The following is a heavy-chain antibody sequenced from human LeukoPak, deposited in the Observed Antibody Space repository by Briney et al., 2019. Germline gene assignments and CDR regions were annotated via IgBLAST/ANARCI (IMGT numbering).Heavy chain of an antibody. CDR1: GGSISSSSYY. CDR3: ARHTPGNSNYHLSSFDP. V-gene: IGHV4-39*01. Sequence: SETLSLTCTVSGGSISSSSYYWGWIRQPPGKGLEWIGSTYYSGSTYYNPSLKSRVTISVDTSKNQFSLKLSSVTAADTAVYYCARHTPGNSNYHLSSFDPWGQGTLVTVSS. D-gene: IGHD4-11*01. CDR2: TYYSGST. J-gene: IGHJ5*02.